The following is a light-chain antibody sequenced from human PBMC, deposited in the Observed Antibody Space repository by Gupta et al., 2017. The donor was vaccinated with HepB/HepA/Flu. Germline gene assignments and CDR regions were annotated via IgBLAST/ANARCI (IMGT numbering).Light chain of an antibody. CDR3: QQDCTPVT. CDR1: QSISSSY. CDR2: GAS. J-gene: IGKJ2*01. Sequence: EIVLTQSPGTLSLSPGERASLSCRASQSISSSYLAWYQQRPGQAPRLLIYGASSRATGIPDRFSGSGSGTDFTLTSRRLEPEDFAVYYCQQDCTPVTFGQGTKMEIK. V-gene: IGKV3-20*01.